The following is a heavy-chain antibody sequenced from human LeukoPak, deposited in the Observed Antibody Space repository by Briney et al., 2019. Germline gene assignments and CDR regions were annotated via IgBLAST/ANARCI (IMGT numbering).Heavy chain of an antibody. CDR2: ISSSGSTI. CDR1: GFTFSSHG. V-gene: IGHV3-48*04. J-gene: IGHJ4*02. D-gene: IGHD4-17*01. Sequence: PGGSLRLSCAASGFTFSSHGMNWVRQAPGKGLEWLSYISSSGSTIYYADSVKGRFTVSRDNAKNSLYLQMNSLRAEDTAVYYCAKEFSSVTFFDYWGQGTLVTVSS. CDR3: AKEFSSVTFFDY.